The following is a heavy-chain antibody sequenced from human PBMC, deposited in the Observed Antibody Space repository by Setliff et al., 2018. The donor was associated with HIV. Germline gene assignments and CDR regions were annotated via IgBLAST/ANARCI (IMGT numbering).Heavy chain of an antibody. D-gene: IGHD3-3*01. CDR3: ARGGGPTIFGLDP. CDR2: THRSGKT. CDR1: GGSVSTNNW. V-gene: IGHV4-4*02. Sequence: SETLSLPCAVSGGSVSTNNWWSWVRQPPGKGLEWIVETHRSGKTNYNSSFRSRVTILLDKSKNQVSLKLTSVTAADTAVYYCARGGGPTIFGLDPWGQGTLVTVSS. J-gene: IGHJ5*02.